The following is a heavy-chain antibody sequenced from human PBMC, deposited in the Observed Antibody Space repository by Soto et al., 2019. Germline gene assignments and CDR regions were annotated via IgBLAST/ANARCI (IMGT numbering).Heavy chain of an antibody. CDR3: ARLVWSSTDSRSLDY. CDR1: GYSFTSYW. Sequence: PGESLKISCKGSGYSFTSYWIAWVRQMPGKGLEWMGIIYPGDSDTRYSPSFQGQVTISADKSISTAYLQWSSLKASDTAMYYCARLVWSSTDSRSLDYWGQGTLVTVSS. V-gene: IGHV5-51*01. J-gene: IGHJ4*02. CDR2: IYPGDSDT. D-gene: IGHD2-2*01.